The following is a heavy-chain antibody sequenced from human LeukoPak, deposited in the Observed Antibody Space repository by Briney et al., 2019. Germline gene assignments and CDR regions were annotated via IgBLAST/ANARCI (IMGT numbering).Heavy chain of an antibody. CDR2: ISYDGSNK. CDR1: GFTFSSYA. D-gene: IGHD6-13*01. CDR3: ARGEIAAAGTD. Sequence: GGSLRLSCAAYGFTFSSYAMHWVRQAPGKGLEWVAVISYDGSNKYYADSVKGRFTISRDNSKNTLYLQMNSLRAEDTAVYYCARGEIAAAGTDWGQGTLVTVSS. V-gene: IGHV3-30*14. J-gene: IGHJ4*02.